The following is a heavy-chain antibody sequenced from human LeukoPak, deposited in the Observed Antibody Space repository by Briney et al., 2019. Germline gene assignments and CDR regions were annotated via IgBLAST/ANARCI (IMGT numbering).Heavy chain of an antibody. CDR1: GYTFTSYG. Sequence: ASVKVSCKASGYTFTSYGISWVRRAPGQGLEWMGWISAYNGNTNYAQKLQGRVTITTDTSTSTAYMELRSLRSDDTAVYYCARDPYGEGEPDYWGQGTLVTVSS. V-gene: IGHV1-18*04. CDR2: ISAYNGNT. CDR3: ARDPYGEGEPDY. J-gene: IGHJ4*02. D-gene: IGHD4-17*01.